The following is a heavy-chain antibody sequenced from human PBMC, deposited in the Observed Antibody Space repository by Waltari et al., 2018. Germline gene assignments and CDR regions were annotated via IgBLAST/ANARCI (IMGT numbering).Heavy chain of an antibody. V-gene: IGHV3-7*01. CDR2: IQQNGSEK. Sequence: EVQLVESGGDLVQPGGSLRLSCAASGFSFSRSWMTWVRKTPGEVLEWVGNIQQNGSEKCYADSVKGRFTISRDNAMNLVYLQMNSLRVEDTAVYYCARDLVATPPWGQGTLVTVSS. D-gene: IGHD2-21*02. CDR1: GFSFSRSW. J-gene: IGHJ5*02. CDR3: ARDLVATPP.